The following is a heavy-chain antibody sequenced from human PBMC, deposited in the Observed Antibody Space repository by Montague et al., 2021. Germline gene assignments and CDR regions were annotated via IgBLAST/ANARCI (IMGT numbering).Heavy chain of an antibody. CDR2: ISYDGIKE. D-gene: IGHD4-17*01. V-gene: IGHV3-30-3*01. CDR1: GFTFSSYA. CDR3: ARASSYGKSSYYYMDV. Sequence: SLRLSCAASGFTFSSYAMHWVRQAPGRGLEWVAVISYDGIKEYYADSVGGRFTISRDNSNNTLYMQMNSLRAEDTAMYYCARASSYGKSSYYYMDVWGRGTTVTVSS. J-gene: IGHJ6*03.